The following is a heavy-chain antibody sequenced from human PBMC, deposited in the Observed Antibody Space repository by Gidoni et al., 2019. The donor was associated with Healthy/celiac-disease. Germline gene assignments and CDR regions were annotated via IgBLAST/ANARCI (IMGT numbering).Heavy chain of an antibody. Sequence: EVQLLESGGGLVQPGGSLRLSCAASGFTFSSYAMSWVRQAPGKGLEWVSAISGSGGSTYDADSVKGRFTISRDNSKNTLYLQMNSLRAEDTAVYYCAKGAGNMRLGELSRVDYWGQGTLVTVSS. CDR1: GFTFSSYA. V-gene: IGHV3-23*01. J-gene: IGHJ4*02. CDR3: AKGAGNMRLGELSRVDY. CDR2: ISGSGGST. D-gene: IGHD3-16*02.